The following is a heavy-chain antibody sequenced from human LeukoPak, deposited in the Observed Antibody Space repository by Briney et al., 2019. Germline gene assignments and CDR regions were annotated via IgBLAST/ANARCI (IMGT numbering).Heavy chain of an antibody. Sequence: SETLSLTCTVSGGSISSYYWSWIRQPPGKGLEWIGYIYYSGSTNYNPSLKSRVTISVDTSKNQFSLKLSSVTAADTAVYYCARVGMVRGVIINYGMDVRGQGTTVTVCS. V-gene: IGHV4-59*01. D-gene: IGHD3-10*01. J-gene: IGHJ6*02. CDR3: ARVGMVRGVIINYGMDV. CDR1: GGSISSYY. CDR2: IYYSGST.